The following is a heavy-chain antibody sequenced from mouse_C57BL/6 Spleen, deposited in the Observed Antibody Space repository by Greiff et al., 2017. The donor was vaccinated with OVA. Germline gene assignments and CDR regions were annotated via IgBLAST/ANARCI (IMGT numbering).Heavy chain of an antibody. CDR2: IDPETGGT. V-gene: IGHV1-15*01. Sequence: VKLQESGAELVRPGASVTLSCKASGYTFTDYEMHWVKQTPVHGLEWIGAIDPETGGTAYNQKFKGKAILTADKSSSTAYMELRSLTSEDSAVYYCTRGELGPLYYYAMDYWGQGTSVTVSS. J-gene: IGHJ4*01. D-gene: IGHD4-1*01. CDR3: TRGELGPLYYYAMDY. CDR1: GYTFTDYE.